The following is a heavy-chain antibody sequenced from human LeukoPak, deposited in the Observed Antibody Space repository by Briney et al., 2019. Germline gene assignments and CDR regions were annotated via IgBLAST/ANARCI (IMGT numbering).Heavy chain of an antibody. CDR2: VIPIFGTA. CDR3: AREEYYYDSSGYYYGY. J-gene: IGHJ4*02. CDR1: GGTFSSYA. D-gene: IGHD3-22*01. V-gene: IGHV1-69*13. Sequence: SVKVSCKASGGTFSSYAISWVRQAPGQGLEWMGGVIPIFGTANYAQKFQGRVTITADESTSTAYMELSSLRSEDTAVYYCAREEYYYDSSGYYYGYWGQGTLVTVSS.